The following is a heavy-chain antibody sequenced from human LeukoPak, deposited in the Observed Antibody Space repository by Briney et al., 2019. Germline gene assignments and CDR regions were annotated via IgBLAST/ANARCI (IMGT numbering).Heavy chain of an antibody. Sequence: KASETLSLTCTVSGGSISSGGYYWSWIRQHPGKGLEWIGYLHYSGSTYYSPSLKSRVTISVDTSKNQFSLKLSSVTAADTAVYYCAGSRIGYSDSSGFFDSWGQGTLVTISS. CDR2: LHYSGST. CDR3: AGSRIGYSDSSGFFDS. CDR1: GGSISSGGYY. J-gene: IGHJ4*02. D-gene: IGHD3-22*01. V-gene: IGHV4-31*03.